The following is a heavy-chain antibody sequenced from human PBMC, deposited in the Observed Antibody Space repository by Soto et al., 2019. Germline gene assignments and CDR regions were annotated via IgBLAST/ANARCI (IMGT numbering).Heavy chain of an antibody. Sequence: QVQLVESGGGVVQPGRSLRLSCAASGFTFSSYGMHWVRQAPGKGLEWVAVISYDGSNKYYADSVKGRFTISRDNSKNTLYLQRSSLRAEDMAVNYCAVIVSTIKAYYYYYGMDVWGQGTTVTVSS. V-gene: IGHV3-30*03. J-gene: IGHJ6*02. CDR1: GFTFSSYG. CDR3: AVIVSTIKAYYYYYGMDV. CDR2: ISYDGSNK. D-gene: IGHD5-12*01.